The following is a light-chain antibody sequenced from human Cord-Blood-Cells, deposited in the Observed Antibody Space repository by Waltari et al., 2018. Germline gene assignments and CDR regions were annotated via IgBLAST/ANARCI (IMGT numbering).Light chain of an antibody. CDR2: AAS. Sequence: DIQMTQYSSSLSASVGDRVTITCWASQSISSYLTWYQQKPGKVLKLLIYAASSLHSGVSSRFRGSASGTDFPLTIISLQPEDFAPYYCQQSYSTLGTFGQGTTVEIK. J-gene: IGKJ1*01. V-gene: IGKV1-39*01. CDR3: QQSYSTLGT. CDR1: QSISSY.